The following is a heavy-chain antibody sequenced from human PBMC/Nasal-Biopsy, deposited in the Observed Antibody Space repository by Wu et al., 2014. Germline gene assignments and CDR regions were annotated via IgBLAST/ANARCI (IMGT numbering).Heavy chain of an antibody. V-gene: IGHV4-30-4*01. CDR1: GGSFSSGDYS. J-gene: IGHJ4*02. CDR3: ARTFTIFGVVTFAFDY. CDR2: IYYSRST. Sequence: TLSLTCAIYGGSFSSGDYSWSWIRQASGKGLEWIGSIYYSRSTYYNPSLKSRLSISVDTSKNQFSLRLSSLTAADTALYYCARTFTIFGVVTFAFDYWGQGSLVTVSS. D-gene: IGHD3-3*01.